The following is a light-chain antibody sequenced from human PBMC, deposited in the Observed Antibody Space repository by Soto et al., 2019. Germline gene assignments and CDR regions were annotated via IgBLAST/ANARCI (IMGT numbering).Light chain of an antibody. CDR2: DAS. CDR1: QSVSSAY. J-gene: IGKJ5*01. Sequence: EIVLTQSPGTLSLSPGERATLSCRASQSVSSAYLAWYQQKPGQAPRLLFYDASTRAPGIPARFSGRGSGADFTLTISSLEPEDFAVYYCQQRSDSITFGQGTRLEI. CDR3: QQRSDSIT. V-gene: IGKV3D-20*02.